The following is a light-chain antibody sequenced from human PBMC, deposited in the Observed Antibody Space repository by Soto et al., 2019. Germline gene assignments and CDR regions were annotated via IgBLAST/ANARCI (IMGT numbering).Light chain of an antibody. CDR3: QAWDINTAQYV. CDR1: KLGDKY. CDR2: QDN. J-gene: IGLJ1*01. Sequence: SYELTHPPSVSVSPGQTANITCSGDKLGDKYASWYQQKPGRSPVLVIYQDNKRPSGIPERVSGSNSGNTATLTISGTQAMDEADYYCQAWDINTAQYVFGTGTKLTVL. V-gene: IGLV3-1*01.